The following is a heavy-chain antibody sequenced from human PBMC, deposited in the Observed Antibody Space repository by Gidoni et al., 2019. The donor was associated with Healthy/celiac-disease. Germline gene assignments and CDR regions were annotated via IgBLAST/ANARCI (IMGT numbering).Heavy chain of an antibody. CDR1: GYTLTGYY. CDR3: ARARGIVGAKAGFGY. Sequence: QVQLVQSGAEVKKPGASVKVSCKASGYTLTGYYMHWVRQAPGQGLEWMGWINPNSGGTNYAQKFQGRVTMTRDTSISTAYMELSRLRSDDTAVYYCARARGIVGAKAGFGYWGQGTLVTVSS. CDR2: INPNSGGT. D-gene: IGHD1-26*01. J-gene: IGHJ4*02. V-gene: IGHV1-2*02.